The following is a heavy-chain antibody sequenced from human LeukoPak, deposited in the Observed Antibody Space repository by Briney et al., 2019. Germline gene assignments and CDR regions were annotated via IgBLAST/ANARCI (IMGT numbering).Heavy chain of an antibody. CDR3: ARTRYCDSSSCLGGRGAFDI. J-gene: IGHJ3*02. Sequence: AASVKVSCKASGYTFTSYAMNWVRQAPGQGLEWMGWINTNTENPTYAQAFTGRLVFSLDTSVSTAYLQISSLKAEDTALYYCARTRYCDSSSCLGGRGAFDIWGQGTMVTVSS. V-gene: IGHV7-4-1*02. CDR1: GYTFTSYA. D-gene: IGHD2-2*01. CDR2: INTNTENP.